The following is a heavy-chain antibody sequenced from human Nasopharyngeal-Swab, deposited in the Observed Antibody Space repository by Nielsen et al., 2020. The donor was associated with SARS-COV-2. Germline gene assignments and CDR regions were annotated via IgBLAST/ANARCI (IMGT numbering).Heavy chain of an antibody. CDR3: ATYPLRSGYYTGREFDS. CDR1: GYTLTELS. V-gene: IGHV1-24*01. CDR2: FEPEDGET. Sequence: ASVKVSCKVSGYTLTELSMHLVRNAPGKGLEGMGGFEPEDGETIYAQKFQGRVTMTEDTSTDTAYMELSSLRSEDTAVYYCATYPLRSGYYTGREFDSWGQGTLVTVSS. D-gene: IGHD3-3*01. J-gene: IGHJ4*02.